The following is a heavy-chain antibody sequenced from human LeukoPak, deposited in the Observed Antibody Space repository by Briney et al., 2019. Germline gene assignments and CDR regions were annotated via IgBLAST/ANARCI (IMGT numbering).Heavy chain of an antibody. J-gene: IGHJ4*02. CDR2: ISGSSGST. V-gene: IGHV3-23*01. CDR1: GFTFSSYA. D-gene: IGHD3-3*01. Sequence: GGSLRLSCAASGFTFSSYAMSWVRQAPGKGLEWVSTISGSSGSTYYADSAKGRFTISRDNSKNTLYLQMNSLRAEDTAIYYCAKDSPIFGVVDYWGQGTLVTVSS. CDR3: AKDSPIFGVVDY.